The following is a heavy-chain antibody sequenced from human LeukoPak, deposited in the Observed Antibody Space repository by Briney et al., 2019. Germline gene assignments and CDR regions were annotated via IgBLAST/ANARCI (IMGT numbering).Heavy chain of an antibody. V-gene: IGHV4-38-2*02. CDR2: THYSGST. Sequence: SETLSLTCTVSGYHISSGYNWGWIRQTPGKGLEWIGITHYSGSTYYNPSLKSRVTISVDTSKNQFSLKLSSVTAADTAMYYCARASSRTYGAFDIWGQGTMVTVSS. CDR3: ARASSRTYGAFDI. D-gene: IGHD4-17*01. J-gene: IGHJ3*02. CDR1: GYHISSGYN.